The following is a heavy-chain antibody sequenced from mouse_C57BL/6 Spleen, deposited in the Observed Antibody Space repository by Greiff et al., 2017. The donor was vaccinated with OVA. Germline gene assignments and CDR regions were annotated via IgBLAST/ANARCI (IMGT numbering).Heavy chain of an antibody. D-gene: IGHD3-2*02. V-gene: IGHV1-55*01. J-gene: IGHJ3*01. Sequence: QVQLKQPGAELVKPGASVKMSCKASGYTFTSYWITWVKQRPGQGLEWIGDIYPRSGSTNYNEKFKSKATLTVDTSSSTAYMQLSSLTSEDSAVYYCARSGGDPFAYWGQGTLVTVSA. CDR3: ARSGGDPFAY. CDR1: GYTFTSYW. CDR2: IYPRSGST.